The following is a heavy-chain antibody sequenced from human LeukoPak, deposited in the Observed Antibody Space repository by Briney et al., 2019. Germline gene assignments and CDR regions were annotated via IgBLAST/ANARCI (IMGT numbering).Heavy chain of an antibody. V-gene: IGHV1-8*02. J-gene: IGHJ4*02. CDR3: ARGSVRGYSSVNYYFDY. CDR1: GGTFSSYA. Sequence: EASVNVSCTASGGTFSSYAISWVRQAPGQGLEWMGWMNPNSGNTGYAQKFQGRVTMTRNTSISTAYMELSSLRSEDTAVYYCARGSVRGYSSVNYYFDYWDQGTLVTVSS. CDR2: MNPNSGNT. D-gene: IGHD6-25*01.